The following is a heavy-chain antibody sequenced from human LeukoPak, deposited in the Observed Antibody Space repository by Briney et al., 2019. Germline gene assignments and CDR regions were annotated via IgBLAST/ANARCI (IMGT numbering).Heavy chain of an antibody. V-gene: IGHV4-59*01. J-gene: IGHJ4*02. CDR1: GGSISSYY. CDR2: IYNSGST. Sequence: SETLSLTCTVSGGSISSYYWSWIRQPPGKGLEWIGYIYNSGSTNYNPSLKSRATISADTSKNQFSLKLSSVTAADTAVYYCVRDRELNYWGQGTLVTVSS. CDR3: VRDRELNY. D-gene: IGHD1-7*01.